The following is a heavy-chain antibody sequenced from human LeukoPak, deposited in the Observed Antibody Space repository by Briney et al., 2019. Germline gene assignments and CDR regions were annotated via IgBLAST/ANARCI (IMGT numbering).Heavy chain of an antibody. CDR1: AYSFTNYW. J-gene: IGHJ4*02. CDR3: AGPDCSGSECKLLPY. Sequence: GESLKISCRGSAYSFTNYWINLVRLVPGKGLEWMGRIDPSDSYTNYSPSFQGHVTISVDKSITTAYLQRNSLKASDTAMYYCAGPDCSGSECKLLPYWGQGTLVTVSS. CDR2: IDPSDSYT. V-gene: IGHV5-10-1*01. D-gene: IGHD2-8*02.